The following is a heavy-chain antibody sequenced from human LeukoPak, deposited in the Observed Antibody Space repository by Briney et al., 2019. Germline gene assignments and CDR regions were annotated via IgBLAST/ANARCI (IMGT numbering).Heavy chain of an antibody. J-gene: IGHJ5*02. Sequence: GGSLRLSCATSGFTFKNYWMSWLRQAPGKGLVWVSRIRYDGSSATYAESVKGRFTISRDNARNTLYLQMNSLRVDDTGVYYCAKSDWFDPCGQGILVTVSS. CDR2: IRYDGSSA. CDR1: GFTFKNYW. CDR3: AKSDWFDP. V-gene: IGHV3-74*01.